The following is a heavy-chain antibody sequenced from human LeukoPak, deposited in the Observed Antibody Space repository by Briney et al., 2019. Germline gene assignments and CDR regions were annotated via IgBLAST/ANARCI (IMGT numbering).Heavy chain of an antibody. Sequence: ASVKVSCKASGYTFTSYGFSWVRQAPGQGLEWMGWISGYNGNTNYAQKLQGRVTMTTDTSTSTAYMELRSLRSEDAAVYYCARDSGSGSNDYWGQGTLVTVSS. CDR2: ISGYNGNT. CDR3: ARDSGSGSNDY. V-gene: IGHV1-18*04. J-gene: IGHJ4*02. D-gene: IGHD1-26*01. CDR1: GYTFTSYG.